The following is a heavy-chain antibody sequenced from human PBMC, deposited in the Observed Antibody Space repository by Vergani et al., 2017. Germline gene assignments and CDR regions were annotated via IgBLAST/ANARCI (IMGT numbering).Heavy chain of an antibody. CDR1: GGSISSSGHY. Sequence: QVQLQESGPGLVKPSQTLSLTCTVSGGSISSSGHYWNWIRQHPVKGLEWIGYIYYSGSTYYNPSLVSRLSISVDTSKDQFSLKLNSVTAADTAVYFCARDGDYYERSGLFRGGAFEIWGQGALVTVSS. J-gene: IGHJ3*02. CDR2: IYYSGST. CDR3: ARDGDYYERSGLFRGGAFEI. D-gene: IGHD3-22*01. V-gene: IGHV4-31*03.